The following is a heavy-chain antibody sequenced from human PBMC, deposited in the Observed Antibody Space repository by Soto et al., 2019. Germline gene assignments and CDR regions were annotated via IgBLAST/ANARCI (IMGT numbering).Heavy chain of an antibody. CDR2: INHSGST. CDR3: ARYCSGGSCSPRNAFDI. Sequence: PSEPLSLTCGVDGGSFSGYYWSWIRQPPGKGLEWIGEINHSGSTNYNPSLKSRVTISVDTSKNQFSLKLSSVTAADTAVYYCARYCSGGSCSPRNAFDIWGQGTMVTVSS. D-gene: IGHD2-15*01. J-gene: IGHJ3*02. V-gene: IGHV4-34*01. CDR1: GGSFSGYY.